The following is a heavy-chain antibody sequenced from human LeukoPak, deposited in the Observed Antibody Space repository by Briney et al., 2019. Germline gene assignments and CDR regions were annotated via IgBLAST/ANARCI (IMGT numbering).Heavy chain of an antibody. Sequence: GGSLRLSCAASGFTFSSYEMNWVRQAPGKGLEWVSVIYSGGSTYYADSVKGRFTISRDNSKNTLYLQMNSLRAEDTAVYHCARDSHRHYYYYMDVWGKGTTVTISS. V-gene: IGHV3-53*01. CDR3: ARDSHRHYYYYMDV. D-gene: IGHD3-16*02. J-gene: IGHJ6*03. CDR2: IYSGGST. CDR1: GFTFSSYE.